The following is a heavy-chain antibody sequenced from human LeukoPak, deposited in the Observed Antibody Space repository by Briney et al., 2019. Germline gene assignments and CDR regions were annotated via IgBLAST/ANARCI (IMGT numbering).Heavy chain of an antibody. CDR3: ARGWYSGSYWFDY. D-gene: IGHD1-26*01. CDR2: INHSGST. V-gene: IGHV4-34*01. CDR1: GGSFSGYY. Sequence: SETLSLTCAVYGGSFSGYYWSWSRQPPGKGLQWIGEINHSGSTNYNPSLKSRVTISVDTSKNQFSLKLSSVTAADTAVYYCARGWYSGSYWFDYWGQGTLVTVSS. J-gene: IGHJ4*02.